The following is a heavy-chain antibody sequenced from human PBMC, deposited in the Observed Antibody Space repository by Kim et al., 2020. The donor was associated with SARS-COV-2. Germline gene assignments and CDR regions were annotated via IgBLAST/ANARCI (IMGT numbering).Heavy chain of an antibody. CDR1: AYSFTTYW. CDR2: IYPGDSDT. Sequence: GESLKISCQGSAYSFTTYWIGWVRQMPGKGLEWMGIIYPGDSDTRYSPSFQGQVTISADKSISTAYLQWSSLKASDTAMYYCARWGERGYGDYAFDIWGQGTMVTVSS. J-gene: IGHJ3*02. CDR3: ARWGERGYGDYAFDI. V-gene: IGHV5-51*01. D-gene: IGHD4-17*01.